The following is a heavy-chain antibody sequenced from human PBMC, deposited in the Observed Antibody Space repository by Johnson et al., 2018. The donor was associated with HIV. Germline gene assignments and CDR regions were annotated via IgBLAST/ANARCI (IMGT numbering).Heavy chain of an antibody. CDR1: GLSFSNFG. Sequence: QVQLVESGGGVVQPGKSLRLSCVASGLSFSNFGIHWVRQAPGKGPEWVAVISFDGNLKKYADSVKGRFTISRDNSNNTLYLQMNSLRTEDTAVYFCVRARTYDYVSMADAVDIWGQGTMVTVSS. CDR2: ISFDGNLK. V-gene: IGHV3-30*03. CDR3: VRARTYDYVSMADAVDI. J-gene: IGHJ3*02. D-gene: IGHD3-16*01.